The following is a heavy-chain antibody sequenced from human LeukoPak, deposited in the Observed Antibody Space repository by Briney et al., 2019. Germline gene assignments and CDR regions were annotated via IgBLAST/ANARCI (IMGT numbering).Heavy chain of an antibody. V-gene: IGHV4-39*01. Sequence: SETLSLTCTVSGGSISSSSYYWGWIRQPPGKGLEWIGSIYYSGSTYYNPSLKSRVTISVDTSKNQFSLKLSSVTAADTAVYYCARHPARYSYGSNFDYWGQGTLVTVSS. D-gene: IGHD5-18*01. J-gene: IGHJ4*02. CDR3: ARHPARYSYGSNFDY. CDR2: IYYSGST. CDR1: GGSISSSSYY.